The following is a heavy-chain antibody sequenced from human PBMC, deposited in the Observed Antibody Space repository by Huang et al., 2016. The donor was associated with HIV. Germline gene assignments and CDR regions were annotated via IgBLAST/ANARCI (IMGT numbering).Heavy chain of an antibody. CDR1: GGSISSRDYY. CDR3: ARDYRSSAEDYSDRTGYFFSHAGNAFDI. V-gene: IGHV4-39*02. D-gene: IGHD3-22*01. CDR2: IKSSGIT. J-gene: IGHJ3*02. Sequence: QLQLQESGPGLVKPSETLSLTCIVSGGSISSRDYYWGWIRQPPVKGLEWVGSIKSSGITNYNPSIKIRVIISLDTSKNQFSLKMSSGSAAVTAVYYCARDYRSSAEDYSDRTGYFFSHAGNAFDIWGQGTVVTVSS.